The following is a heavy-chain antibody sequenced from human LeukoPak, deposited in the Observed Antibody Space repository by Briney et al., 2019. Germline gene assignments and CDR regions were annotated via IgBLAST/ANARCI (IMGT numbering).Heavy chain of an antibody. CDR3: ARVFRGAVTSNWFDP. J-gene: IGHJ5*02. D-gene: IGHD3-3*01. V-gene: IGHV4-59*11. CDR1: GASMNGHY. CDR2: ISDGGST. Sequence: SETLSLTCSVSGASMNGHYWTWIRLSPGKGLEWIGYISDGGSTSYNPSLRSRVIMALEASKTEFCLRLNSVTVADTAVYYCARVFRGAVTSNWFDPWGQGTLVSVSA.